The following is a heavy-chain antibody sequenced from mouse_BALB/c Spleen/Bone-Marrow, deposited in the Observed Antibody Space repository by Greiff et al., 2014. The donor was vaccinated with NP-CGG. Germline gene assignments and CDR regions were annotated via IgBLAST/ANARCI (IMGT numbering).Heavy chain of an antibody. J-gene: IGHJ4*01. CDR2: IDPANGNT. V-gene: IGHV14-3*02. Sequence: EVQLQQSGAELVKPGASVKLSCTASGFNIKDTYMHWVKQRPEQGLEWIGGIDPANGNTKYDPKFQGKATITADTSSNTAYLQLSSLTSEDTAVYYCARWDGNYIYAMDYWGQGTSVTVSS. D-gene: IGHD2-1*01. CDR1: GFNIKDTY. CDR3: ARWDGNYIYAMDY.